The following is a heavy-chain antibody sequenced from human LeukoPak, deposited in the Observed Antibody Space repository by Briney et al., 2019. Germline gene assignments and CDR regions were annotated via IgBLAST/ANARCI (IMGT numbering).Heavy chain of an antibody. V-gene: IGHV1-58*01. CDR3: AAGYCSGGSCYPYYYYGMDV. D-gene: IGHD2-15*01. CDR1: GLTFTSSA. CDR2: IVVGSGNT. Sequence: SVKVSCKASGLTFTSSAVQWVRQARGQRLEWIGWIVVGSGNTNYAQKFQERVTITRDMSTSTAYMELSSLRSEDTAVYYCAAGYCSGGSCYPYYYYGMDVWGQGTTVTVSS. J-gene: IGHJ6*02.